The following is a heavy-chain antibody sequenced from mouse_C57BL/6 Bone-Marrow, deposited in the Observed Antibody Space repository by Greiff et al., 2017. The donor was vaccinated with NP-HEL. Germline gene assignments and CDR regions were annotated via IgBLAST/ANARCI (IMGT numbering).Heavy chain of an antibody. J-gene: IGHJ3*01. CDR1: GFTFSDYG. Sequence: EVKLMESGGGLVKPGGSLKLSCAASGFTFSDYGMHWVRQAPEKGLEWVAYISSGSSTIYYADTVKGRFTISRDNAKNTLFLQMTSLRSEDTAMYYCAKGGRGYYDYKFAYWGQGTLVTVSA. CDR3: AKGGRGYYDYKFAY. V-gene: IGHV5-17*01. D-gene: IGHD2-4*01. CDR2: ISSGSSTI.